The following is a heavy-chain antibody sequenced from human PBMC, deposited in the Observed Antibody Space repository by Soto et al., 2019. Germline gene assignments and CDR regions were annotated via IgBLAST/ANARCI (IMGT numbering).Heavy chain of an antibody. Sequence: QVQLVESGGGVVQPGRSLRLSCAASGFTFSSYAMHWVRQAPGKGLEWVAVISYDGSKKYYADSVKGRFTISRDNSKNTLYLQMNGLRAEDTAVYYWARGRGYTYDSDYWGQGTLVTVSS. D-gene: IGHD5-18*01. J-gene: IGHJ4*02. CDR3: ARGRGYTYDSDY. CDR1: GFTFSSYA. V-gene: IGHV3-30-3*01. CDR2: ISYDGSKK.